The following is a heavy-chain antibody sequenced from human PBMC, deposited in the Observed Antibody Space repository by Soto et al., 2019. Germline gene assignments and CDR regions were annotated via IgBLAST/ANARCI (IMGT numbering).Heavy chain of an antibody. V-gene: IGHV5-51*01. Sequence: PGESLKISCKGSGYSFTSYWIGWVRRMPGKELEWMGIIYPGDSDTRSSPSFQGQVTISAAKSISTAYLQWSSLKASDTAMYYCAREVLNYGDYPFVYGMDVWGQGTTVTVS. D-gene: IGHD4-17*01. J-gene: IGHJ6*02. CDR3: AREVLNYGDYPFVYGMDV. CDR2: IYPGDSDT. CDR1: GYSFTSYW.